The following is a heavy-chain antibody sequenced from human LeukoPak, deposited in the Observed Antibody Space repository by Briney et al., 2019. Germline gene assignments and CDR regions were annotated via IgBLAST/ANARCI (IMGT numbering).Heavy chain of an antibody. J-gene: IGHJ4*02. Sequence: SETLSLTCAVYGGSFSGYYWSWIRQPPGKGLEWIGEINHSGSTNYNPSLKSRVTISVDTSKNQFSLKLSSVTAADTAVYYCARVNYYDSSGTDYWGQGTLVTVSS. CDR1: GGSFSGYY. D-gene: IGHD3-22*01. V-gene: IGHV4-34*01. CDR3: ARVNYYDSSGTDY. CDR2: INHSGST.